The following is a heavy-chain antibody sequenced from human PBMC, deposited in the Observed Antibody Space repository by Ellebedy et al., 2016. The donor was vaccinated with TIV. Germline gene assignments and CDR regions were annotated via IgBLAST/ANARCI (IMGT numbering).Heavy chain of an antibody. D-gene: IGHD5-18*01. Sequence: GESLKISCAASGFTFSNAWMNWVRQTPGKGLEWVANIKQDGSERYYVDSVKGRFTISRDSAKSSLYLQMNSLRAEDTAVYYCARSHSGDTGMVLSYFYYGLDVWGQGTAVTVSS. J-gene: IGHJ6*02. CDR1: GFTFSNAW. V-gene: IGHV3-7*04. CDR2: IKQDGSER. CDR3: ARSHSGDTGMVLSYFYYGLDV.